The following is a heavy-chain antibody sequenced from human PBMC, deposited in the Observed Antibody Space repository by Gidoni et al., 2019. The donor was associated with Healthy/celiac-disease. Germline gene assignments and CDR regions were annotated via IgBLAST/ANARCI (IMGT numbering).Heavy chain of an antibody. Sequence: EVQLLESGGGLVQPGGSLRLSCAASGFTFSSYAMSWVRQAPGKGLGCVSAISGSGGSTYYADSVKGRFTISRDNSKNTLYLQMNSLRAEDTAVYYCAKLRRWLQDFDYWGQGTLVTVSS. CDR2: ISGSGGST. V-gene: IGHV3-23*01. J-gene: IGHJ4*02. CDR1: GFTFSSYA. CDR3: AKLRRWLQDFDY. D-gene: IGHD5-12*01.